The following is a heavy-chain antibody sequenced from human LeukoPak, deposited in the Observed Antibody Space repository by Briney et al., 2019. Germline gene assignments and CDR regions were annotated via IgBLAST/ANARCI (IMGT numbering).Heavy chain of an antibody. J-gene: IGHJ6*03. CDR1: GDSVSSNSAA. V-gene: IGHV6-1*01. CDR3: ARSYYYYYYMDV. CDR2: TYYRSKWYN. Sequence: SQTLSLTFAVSGDSVSSNSAAWNWIRQSPSRGLEWLGRTYYRSKWYNDYAVSVKSRITINPDTSKNQFSLQLNSVTPEDTAVYYRARSYYYYYYMDVWGKGTTVTVSS.